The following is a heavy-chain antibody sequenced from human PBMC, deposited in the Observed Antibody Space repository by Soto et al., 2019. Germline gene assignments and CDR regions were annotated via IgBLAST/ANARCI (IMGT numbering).Heavy chain of an antibody. CDR1: GGSISSYY. D-gene: IGHD3-10*01. Sequence: SETLSLTCTVSGGSISSYYWSWIRQPPGKGLEWIGYIYYSGGTNYNPSLKSRVTISVDTSKNQFSLKLSSVTAADTAVYYCARFGFGELLSNYYYYYMDVWGKGTTVTVSS. J-gene: IGHJ6*03. CDR3: ARFGFGELLSNYYYYYMDV. CDR2: IYYSGGT. V-gene: IGHV4-59*08.